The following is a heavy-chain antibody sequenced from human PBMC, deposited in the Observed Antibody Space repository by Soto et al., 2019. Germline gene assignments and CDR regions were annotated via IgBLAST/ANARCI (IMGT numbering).Heavy chain of an antibody. CDR2: VSLNSESV. CDR1: GFKFGDYA. D-gene: IGHD2-15*01. CDR3: AKDRGPCSGNKCSSLYYYYGMDV. Sequence: VQLVESGGGLVQPGRSLRLSCEASGFKFGDYAMHWVRQAPGKGLAWVSGVSLNSESVGYADSVKGRFTISIDNAKNSLYLEMNSLRTEDTALYYCAKDRGPCSGNKCSSLYYYYGMDVWGQGTTVTVSS. J-gene: IGHJ6*02. V-gene: IGHV3-9*01.